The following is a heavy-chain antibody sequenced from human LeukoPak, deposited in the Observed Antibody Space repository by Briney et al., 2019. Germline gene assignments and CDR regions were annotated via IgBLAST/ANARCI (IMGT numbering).Heavy chain of an antibody. CDR2: ISSSSSTI. CDR3: ARNLPAADY. Sequence: PGGSLRLSCAASGFTFSSYTMNWVRQAPGKGLEWVSYISSSSSTIYYADSVKGRFTISRDNAKNSLYLQMNSLRAEDTAVYYCARNLPAADYWGQGTLVTVSS. J-gene: IGHJ4*02. CDR1: GFTFSSYT. V-gene: IGHV3-48*04. D-gene: IGHD2-2*01.